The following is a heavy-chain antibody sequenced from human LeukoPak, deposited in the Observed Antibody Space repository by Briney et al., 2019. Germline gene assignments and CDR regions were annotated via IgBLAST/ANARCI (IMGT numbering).Heavy chain of an antibody. D-gene: IGHD7-27*01. CDR1: GYTFTSYG. V-gene: IGHV1-8*02. Sequence: ASVKVSCKASGYTFTSYGISWVRQATGQGLEWMGWMKSNNGHTGYAQKFQGRVTMTRDTSISTAYMELSSLTFEDTAVYYCARGPPNWGMVGYWGQGTLVTVSS. J-gene: IGHJ4*02. CDR2: MKSNNGHT. CDR3: ARGPPNWGMVGY.